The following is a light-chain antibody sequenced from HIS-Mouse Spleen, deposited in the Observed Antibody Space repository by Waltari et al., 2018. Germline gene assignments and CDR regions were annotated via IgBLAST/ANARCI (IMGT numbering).Light chain of an antibody. CDR2: GKN. CDR3: NSRDSSGNHEV. CDR1: SLRSSY. Sequence: SSELTQDPAVSVALGQTVRITCQGDSLRSSYASWYQQKPGQAPVLVIYGKNNRPSGIPDRFSGSSSGNTASLTITGAQAEDEADYYCNSRDSSGNHEVFGTGTKVTVL. V-gene: IGLV3-19*01. J-gene: IGLJ1*01.